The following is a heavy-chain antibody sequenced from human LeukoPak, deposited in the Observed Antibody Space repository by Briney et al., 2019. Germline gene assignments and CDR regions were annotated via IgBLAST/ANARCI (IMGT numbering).Heavy chain of an antibody. J-gene: IGHJ4*02. CDR3: ARDSGWYAGFDY. CDR1: GFTFSSYA. CDR2: ISYDGSNK. D-gene: IGHD6-19*01. V-gene: IGHV3-30*04. Sequence: GGSLRLSCAASGFTFSSYAMHWVRQAPGKGLEWVAVISYDGSNKYYADSVKGRFTISRDNSKNTLYLQMNSLRAEDTALYYCARDSGWYAGFDYWGQGTLVTVSS.